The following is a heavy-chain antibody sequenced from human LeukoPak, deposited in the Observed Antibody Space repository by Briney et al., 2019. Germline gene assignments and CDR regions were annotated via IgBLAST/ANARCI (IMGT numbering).Heavy chain of an antibody. J-gene: IGHJ6*03. Sequence: ASVKVSCKASGYTFTSYYMHWVRQAPGHGLEWMGIINPSGGSTSYAQKFQGRVTMTRNTSISTAYMELSSLRSEDTAVYYCARGADGSGHYYYYYYMDVWGKGTTVTISS. CDR1: GYTFTSYY. V-gene: IGHV1-46*01. D-gene: IGHD3-22*01. CDR2: INPSGGST. CDR3: ARGADGSGHYYYYYYMDV.